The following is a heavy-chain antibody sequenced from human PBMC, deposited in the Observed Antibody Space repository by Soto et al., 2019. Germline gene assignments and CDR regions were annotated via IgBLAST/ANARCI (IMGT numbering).Heavy chain of an antibody. CDR1: GFTFSSYE. Sequence: GGSLRLSCAASGFTFSSYEMNWVRQAPGKGLEWVSYISSSGSTIYHADSVKGRFTISRDNAKSSLYLQTNSLRAEDTAVYYCARTSSSCYEGDYYGMDVWGQGTTVTVSS. CDR2: ISSSGSTI. D-gene: IGHD6-13*01. V-gene: IGHV3-48*03. CDR3: ARTSSSCYEGDYYGMDV. J-gene: IGHJ6*02.